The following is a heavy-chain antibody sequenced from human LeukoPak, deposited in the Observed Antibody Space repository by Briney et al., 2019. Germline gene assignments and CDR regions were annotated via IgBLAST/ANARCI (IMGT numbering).Heavy chain of an antibody. J-gene: IGHJ5*02. V-gene: IGHV1-18*01. CDR3: ARDLYRDSLPVSWFDP. CDR2: ISDYNGNT. Sequence: ASVKVSCKASGYTFTSYGISWVRQAPGQGLEWMGWISDYNGNTNYAQKLQGRVTMTTDTSTSTAYMELRGLRSDDTAVYYCARDLYRDSLPVSWFDPWGQGTLVTVSS. CDR1: GYTFTSYG. D-gene: IGHD4-11*01.